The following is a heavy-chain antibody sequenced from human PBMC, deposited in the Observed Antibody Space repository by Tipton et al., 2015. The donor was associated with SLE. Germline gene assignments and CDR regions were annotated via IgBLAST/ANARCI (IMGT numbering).Heavy chain of an antibody. CDR3: ATLLRDDAFDI. J-gene: IGHJ3*02. Sequence: QSGAEVKKPGESLKISCEGSEYTFNYYWVAWVRQIPGKGLECMGIIYPGDSDTRYSPSFQGQVIISVDKSITTAYLQWSSLKASDTAIYYCATLLRDDAFDIWGQGTMVTVSS. CDR2: IYPGDSDT. CDR1: EYTFNYYW. D-gene: IGHD3-16*01. V-gene: IGHV5-51*03.